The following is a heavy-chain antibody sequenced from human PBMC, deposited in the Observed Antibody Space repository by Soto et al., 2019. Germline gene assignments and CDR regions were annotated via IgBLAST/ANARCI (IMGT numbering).Heavy chain of an antibody. D-gene: IGHD6-13*01. Sequence: SETLSLTCTVSGGSISSYYWSWIRQPPGKGLEWIGYIYYSGSTNYNPSLKSRVTISVDTSKNQFSLKLSSVTAADTAVYYCARDGSSSWLGYWGQGTLVTVSS. CDR1: GGSISSYY. J-gene: IGHJ4*02. V-gene: IGHV4-59*01. CDR2: IYYSGST. CDR3: ARDGSSSWLGY.